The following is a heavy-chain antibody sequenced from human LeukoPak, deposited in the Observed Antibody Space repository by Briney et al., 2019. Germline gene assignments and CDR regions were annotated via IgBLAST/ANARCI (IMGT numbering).Heavy chain of an antibody. CDR3: ARHPKKNGIVGATIYD. Sequence: SETLSLTCTVSGGSISSYYWGWIRQPPEKGLEWIGSIYYSGSTYYNPSLKSRVTISVDTSKNQFSLKLSSVTAADTAVYYCARHPKKNGIVGATIYDWGQGTLVTVSS. CDR2: IYYSGST. V-gene: IGHV4-39*01. D-gene: IGHD1-26*01. J-gene: IGHJ4*02. CDR1: GGSISSYY.